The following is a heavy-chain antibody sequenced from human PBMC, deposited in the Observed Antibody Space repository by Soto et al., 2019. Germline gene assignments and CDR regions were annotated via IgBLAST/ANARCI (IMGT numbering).Heavy chain of an antibody. D-gene: IGHD4-4*01. CDR3: AREYSNYLGGWFDP. CDR1: GYTFTSYA. Sequence: ASVKVSCKASGYTFTSYAMHWVRQAPGQRLEWMGWINAGNGNTKYSQKFQGRVTITRDTSAGTAYMELSSLRSEDTAVYYCAREYSNYLGGWFDPWGQGTLVTVSS. CDR2: INAGNGNT. J-gene: IGHJ5*02. V-gene: IGHV1-3*01.